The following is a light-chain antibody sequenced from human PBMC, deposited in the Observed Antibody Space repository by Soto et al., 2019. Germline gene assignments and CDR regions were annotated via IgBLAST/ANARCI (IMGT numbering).Light chain of an antibody. V-gene: IGLV1-40*01. Sequence: QSVLTQPPSVSGAPRQRVTISCTGSSSNIGAGYDVHWYQQLPGTAPKLLIYGNSNRPSGVPDRFSGSKSGASASLAIIGLQAEDEADYYCQSYDISLTTWVFGGGTKVTVL. CDR3: QSYDISLTTWV. J-gene: IGLJ3*02. CDR2: GNS. CDR1: SSNIGAGYD.